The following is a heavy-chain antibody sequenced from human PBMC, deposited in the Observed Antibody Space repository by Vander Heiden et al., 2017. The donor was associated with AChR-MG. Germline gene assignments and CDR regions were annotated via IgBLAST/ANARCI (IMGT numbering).Heavy chain of an antibody. Sequence: QVQLQESGPGLVKPSETLSLTCGVSGYSISSGYYWAWIRQPPGKGLKWIGSVYHSGSTYYNPSLKSRVTMSVDTSKNQLSLKLSSVTAADTAVYYCARISWSSTFYFAYWGQGTLVTVSS. CDR1: GYSISSGYY. V-gene: IGHV4-38-2*01. CDR2: VYHSGST. CDR3: ARISWSSTFYFAY. D-gene: IGHD3-10*01. J-gene: IGHJ4*02.